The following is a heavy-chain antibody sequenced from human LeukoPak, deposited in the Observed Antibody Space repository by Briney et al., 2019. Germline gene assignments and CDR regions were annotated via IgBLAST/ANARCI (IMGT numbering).Heavy chain of an antibody. CDR3: ARHPYYYDSSGYYYEAHFDF. V-gene: IGHV4-59*08. CDR1: GGSMSSYS. CDR2: IYYSGST. D-gene: IGHD3-22*01. J-gene: IGHJ4*02. Sequence: SETLSLTCTVSGGSMSSYSWSWIRQPPGEGLEWIGFIYYSGSTNYNPSLKSRVTISVDTSKNQFSLKLNSVTAADSAVYYCARHPYYYDSSGYYYEAHFDFWGQGTLVTVSS.